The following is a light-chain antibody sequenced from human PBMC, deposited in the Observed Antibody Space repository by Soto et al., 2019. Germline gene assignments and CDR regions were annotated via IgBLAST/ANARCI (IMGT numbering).Light chain of an antibody. CDR2: AAS. CDR3: PQSYSTPLT. Sequence: DIQMTQSPSSLSASVGDRVTITGRASQSISSYLNWYQQNPGKAPKLLIYAASSLQSGVPSRFSGSGSGTDFILTISGLQPEDFETYYCPQSYSTPLTFGGGTKVQIK. V-gene: IGKV1-39*01. J-gene: IGKJ4*01. CDR1: QSISSY.